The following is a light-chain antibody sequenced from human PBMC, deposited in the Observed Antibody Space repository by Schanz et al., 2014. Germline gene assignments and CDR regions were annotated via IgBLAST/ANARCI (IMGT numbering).Light chain of an antibody. J-gene: IGKJ1*01. V-gene: IGKV3-20*01. Sequence: EIVLTQSPGTLSLSPGERATLSCRASQSVSSFLAWYQQKRGQAPRLLIYGASTRATGIPARFSGSGSGTEFTLTISSLQSEDFAVYYCQQYGSSPWTFGQGTKVEIK. CDR2: GAS. CDR1: QSVSSF. CDR3: QQYGSSPWT.